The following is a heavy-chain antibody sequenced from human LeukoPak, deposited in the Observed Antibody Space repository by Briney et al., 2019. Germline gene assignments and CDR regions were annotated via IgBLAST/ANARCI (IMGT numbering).Heavy chain of an antibody. V-gene: IGHV3-33*01. D-gene: IGHD2-2*01. Sequence: GGSLRLSCAASGFTFSSYGMHWVRQAPGKGLEWVAVIWYDGSNKYYADSVKGRFTISRDNSKNTLYLQMNRLRAEDTAVYYCARVVPAAMGVDYWGQGTLVTVSS. CDR2: IWYDGSNK. CDR1: GFTFSSYG. J-gene: IGHJ4*02. CDR3: ARVVPAAMGVDY.